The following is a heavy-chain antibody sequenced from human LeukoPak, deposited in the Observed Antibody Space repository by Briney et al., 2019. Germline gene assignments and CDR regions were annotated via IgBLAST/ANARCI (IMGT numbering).Heavy chain of an antibody. V-gene: IGHV1-58*01. CDR1: GFTFTNSA. CDR2: IVVGSGYT. CDR3: AASLNWGSFAANY. D-gene: IGHD7-27*01. Sequence: SVKVSCKASGFTFTNSAVQWVRQARGQRLEWMGWIVVGSGYTNYAQEFQEGVTITRDMSTSTAYMELSSLRSEDTAVYYCAASLNWGSFAANYWGQGTLVTVSS. J-gene: IGHJ4*02.